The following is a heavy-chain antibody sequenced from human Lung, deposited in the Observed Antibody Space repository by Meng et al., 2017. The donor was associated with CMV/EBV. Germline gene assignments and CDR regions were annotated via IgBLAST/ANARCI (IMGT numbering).Heavy chain of an antibody. D-gene: IGHD6-6*01. CDR2: IYSSGST. V-gene: IGHV4-61*01. J-gene: IGHJ4*02. Sequence: SGASVSSGTYYWNWIRQSPGMGLEWIGYIYSSGSTKYNPSLQSRVTISVGGSKNQFSLKLTSVTAADTAVYYCARDAWSSTWDGLDYWGQGTLVTVSS. CDR3: ARDAWSSTWDGLDY. CDR1: GASVSSGTYY.